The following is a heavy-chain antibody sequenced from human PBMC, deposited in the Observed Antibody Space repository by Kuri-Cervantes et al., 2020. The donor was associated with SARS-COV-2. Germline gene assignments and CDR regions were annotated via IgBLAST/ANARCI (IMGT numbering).Heavy chain of an antibody. V-gene: IGHV3-30*18. Sequence: GGSLRLSCAASGFTFSSYGMHWVRQAPGKGLEWVAVISYDGSNKYYADSVKGRFTISRDNSKNTPYLQMNSLRAEDTAVYYCAKDWSLGGNFRYYFDYWGQGTLVTVSS. D-gene: IGHD4-23*01. CDR3: AKDWSLGGNFRYYFDY. CDR2: ISYDGSNK. J-gene: IGHJ4*02. CDR1: GFTFSSYG.